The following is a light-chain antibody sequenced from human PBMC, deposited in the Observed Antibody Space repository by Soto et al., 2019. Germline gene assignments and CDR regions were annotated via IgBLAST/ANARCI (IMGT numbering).Light chain of an antibody. CDR3: SSYTSTTLVV. CDR1: SSDVGNYNF. Sequence: QSALTQPASVSGSPGQSINISCTGTSSDVGNYNFVSWYQQHPGKAPKLMIYEVRNRPSGVSNRFSGSKSDNTASLTISGLQAEDEADYYCSSYTSTTLVVFGGGTKLTVL. CDR2: EVR. V-gene: IGLV2-14*01. J-gene: IGLJ2*01.